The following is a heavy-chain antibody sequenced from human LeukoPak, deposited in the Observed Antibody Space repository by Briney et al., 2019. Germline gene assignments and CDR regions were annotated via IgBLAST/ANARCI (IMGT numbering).Heavy chain of an antibody. V-gene: IGHV3-23*01. Sequence: GGSLRLSCAASGFTFSSYAMSWVRQAPGKGLEWVSAISGSGGSTYYADSVKGRFTISRDNSKNTLYLQMNNLRAEATDVCFCARNRVAVTGQRFYMDVWGKGATVTVSS. CDR2: ISGSGGST. CDR3: ARNRVAVTGQRFYMDV. D-gene: IGHD6-19*01. CDR1: GFTFSSYA. J-gene: IGHJ6*03.